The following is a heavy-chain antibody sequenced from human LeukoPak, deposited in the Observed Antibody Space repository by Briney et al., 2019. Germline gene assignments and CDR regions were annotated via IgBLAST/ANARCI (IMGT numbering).Heavy chain of an antibody. Sequence: GGSLRLSCAASGFTFSSYGMLWVRQAPGKGLEGVAFIRYDGSNKYYADSVKGRFTISRDNSKNTLYLQMNSLRAADTAVYYCAKDGGGFTPNYYYYYGMDVWGQGTTVTVSS. CDR1: GFTFSSYG. V-gene: IGHV3-30*02. D-gene: IGHD3-16*01. J-gene: IGHJ6*02. CDR2: IRYDGSNK. CDR3: AKDGGGFTPNYYYYYGMDV.